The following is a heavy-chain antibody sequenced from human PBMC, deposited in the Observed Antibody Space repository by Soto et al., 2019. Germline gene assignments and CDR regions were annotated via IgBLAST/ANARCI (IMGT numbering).Heavy chain of an antibody. CDR2: IYPGDSDT. J-gene: IGHJ4*02. Sequence: GESLKISCKGSGYSFTSYWIGWVRQMPGKGLEWMGIIYPGDSDTRYSPSFQGQVTISADKSIGTAYLQWSSLKASDTAMYYCATITVVVAATGEYYFDYWGQGTLVTVSS. D-gene: IGHD2-15*01. CDR3: ATITVVVAATGEYYFDY. V-gene: IGHV5-51*01. CDR1: GYSFTSYW.